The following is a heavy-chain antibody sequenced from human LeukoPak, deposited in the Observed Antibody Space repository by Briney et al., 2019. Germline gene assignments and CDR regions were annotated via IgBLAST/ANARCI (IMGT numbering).Heavy chain of an antibody. V-gene: IGHV4-39*07. D-gene: IGHD2-21*01. Sequence: SETLSLTCTVAGDSISSGSQYWGWIRLPPGNGLERIGSIFYSGRTYYTPSLKSRVTMSLDTSKNQFSLRLTSVTAADTAVYYCARQVAVVEPTDPNWFDSWGQGTLVTVSS. CDR1: GDSISSGSQY. CDR3: ARQVAVVEPTDPNWFDS. J-gene: IGHJ5*01. CDR2: IFYSGRT.